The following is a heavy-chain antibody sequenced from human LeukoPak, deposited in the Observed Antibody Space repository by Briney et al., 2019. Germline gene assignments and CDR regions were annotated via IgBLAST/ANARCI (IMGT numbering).Heavy chain of an antibody. CDR3: AKDGGAFIGSYVGDY. CDR1: GFTFSSYG. D-gene: IGHD1-26*01. CDR2: ISYDGSNK. J-gene: IGHJ4*02. V-gene: IGHV3-30*18. Sequence: PGGSLRLSCAASGFTFSSYGMHWVRQAPGKGLEWVAVISYDGSNKYYADSVKGRFTISRDNSKNTLYLQMNSLRAEDTAVYYCAKDGGAFIGSYVGDYWGQGTLVTVSS.